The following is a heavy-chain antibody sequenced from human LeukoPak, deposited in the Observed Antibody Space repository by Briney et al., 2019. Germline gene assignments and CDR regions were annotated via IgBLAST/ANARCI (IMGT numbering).Heavy chain of an antibody. CDR3: ARDGRHYYGSGSYYLDWFDP. CDR2: ISGSGGST. J-gene: IGHJ5*02. V-gene: IGHV3-23*01. D-gene: IGHD3-10*01. CDR1: GFTFSSYA. Sequence: PGGSLRLSCAASGFTFSSYAMSWVRQAPGKGLEWVSAISGSGGSTYYADSVKGRFTISRDNSKNTLYLQMNSLRAEDTAFYHCARDGRHYYGSGSYYLDWFDPWGQGTLVTVSS.